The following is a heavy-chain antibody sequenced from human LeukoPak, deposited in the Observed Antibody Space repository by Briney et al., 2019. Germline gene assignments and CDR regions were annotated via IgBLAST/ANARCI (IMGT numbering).Heavy chain of an antibody. V-gene: IGHV3-48*01. D-gene: IGHD6-19*01. J-gene: IGHJ4*02. CDR1: GFTLSSYS. CDR2: ISSSSSTI. Sequence: GGSLRLSCAASGFTLSSYSMSWVRQAPGKGLEWVSYISSSSSTIYYADSVKGRFTISRDNAKNSLYLQMNSLRAEDTAVYYCIVLAVAGTFGFDYWGQGTLVTVSS. CDR3: IVLAVAGTFGFDY.